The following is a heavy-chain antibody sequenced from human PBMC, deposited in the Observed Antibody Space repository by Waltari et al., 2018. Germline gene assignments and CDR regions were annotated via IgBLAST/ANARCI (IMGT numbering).Heavy chain of an antibody. Sequence: QVQLQESGPGLVTPSQTLSLPCSVSGDPISSGFYHWSWIRQPAGRGLEWIGRVYVDRRTAYNPSLSGRVTISLDTSRNRFSLELTSVTAADTAIYYCARYYPSGKDYIDVWGKGTTVSVSS. CDR1: GDPISSGFYH. CDR3: ARYYPSGKDYIDV. V-gene: IGHV4-61*02. J-gene: IGHJ6*03. D-gene: IGHD3-10*01. CDR2: VYVDRRT.